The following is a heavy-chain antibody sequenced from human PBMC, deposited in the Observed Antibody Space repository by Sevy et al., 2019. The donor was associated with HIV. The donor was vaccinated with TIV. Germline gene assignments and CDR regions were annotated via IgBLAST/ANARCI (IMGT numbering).Heavy chain of an antibody. CDR1: GFTFSSYG. D-gene: IGHD3-10*01. CDR2: ILYDGSNK. CDR3: ARDKLPPVMVTMVRGALSYYFDY. V-gene: IGHV3-33*01. Sequence: GGSLRLSCAASGFTFSSYGMHWVRQAPGKGLEWVAVILYDGSNKYYADSVKGRFTISRDNSKNTLYLQMNSLRAEDTAVYYCARDKLPPVMVTMVRGALSYYFDYWGQGTLFTVSS. J-gene: IGHJ4*02.